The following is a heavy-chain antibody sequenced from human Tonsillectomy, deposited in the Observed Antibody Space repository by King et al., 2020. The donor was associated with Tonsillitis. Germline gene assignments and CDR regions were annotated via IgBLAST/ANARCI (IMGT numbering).Heavy chain of an antibody. CDR1: GFTFSSYA. CDR3: ARTRAKYKGDYYYYYGMDV. J-gene: IGHJ6*02. D-gene: IGHD1-14*01. V-gene: IGHV3-30-3*01. Sequence: VQLVESGGGVVQPGRSLRLSCAASGFTFSSYAMHWVRQAPGKGLEWVAVISYDGSNKYYADSVKGRFTISRDNSKNTLYLQMNSLRAEDTAVYYCARTRAKYKGDYYYYYGMDVWGQGTTVTVSS. CDR2: ISYDGSNK.